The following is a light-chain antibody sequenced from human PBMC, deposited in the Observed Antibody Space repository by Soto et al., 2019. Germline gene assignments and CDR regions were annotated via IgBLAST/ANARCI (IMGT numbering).Light chain of an antibody. CDR3: CSYPSSNARV. J-gene: IGLJ1*01. CDR1: SSDVGGYNY. CDR2: EVN. Sequence: QSALTQPASVSGSPGQSITISCTGTSSDVGGYNYVSWYQQHPGKAPKLMIYEVNNRPSGVSNRFSGSKSGNTASLTISGLQAEDEADYYCCSYPSSNARVFGTGTKLTVL. V-gene: IGLV2-14*01.